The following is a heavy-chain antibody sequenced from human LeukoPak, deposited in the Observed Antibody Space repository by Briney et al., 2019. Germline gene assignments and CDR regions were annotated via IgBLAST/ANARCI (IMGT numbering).Heavy chain of an antibody. CDR3: ARRNTADASIDF. J-gene: IGHJ4*02. CDR2: VFYSGSN. CDR1: GGSIIGHW. D-gene: IGHD4-17*01. Sequence: SETLSLTCSVSGGSIIGHWWSWIRQPPGKGLEWIGDVFYSGSNNYNPSLKSRLTISLDTSKNQFSLNLRSVTATDTAMYYCARRNTADASIDFWGQGTLVTAYS. V-gene: IGHV4-59*08.